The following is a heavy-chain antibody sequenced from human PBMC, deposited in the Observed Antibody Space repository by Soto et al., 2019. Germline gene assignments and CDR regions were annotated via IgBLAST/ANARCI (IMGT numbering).Heavy chain of an antibody. J-gene: IGHJ4*02. D-gene: IGHD1-26*01. CDR2: ISWNSGSI. CDR1: GFTFDDYA. Sequence: GGSLRLSCAASGFTFDDYAMHWVRQAPGKGLEWVSGISWNSGSIGYADSVKGRFTISRDNAKNSLYLQMNSLRAEDTAVYYCAREDQWELADDWGQGTLVTVSS. V-gene: IGHV3-9*01. CDR3: AREDQWELADD.